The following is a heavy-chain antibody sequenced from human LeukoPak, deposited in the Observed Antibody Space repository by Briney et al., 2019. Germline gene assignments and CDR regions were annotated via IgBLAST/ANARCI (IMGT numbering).Heavy chain of an antibody. CDR1: GGSISSYY. D-gene: IGHD3-10*01. V-gene: IGHV4-4*07. CDR2: IYTSGST. CDR3: ARAGYYYAHQGPHRGNWFDP. Sequence: PSETLSLTCTVSGGSISSYYWSWIRQPAGKGLEWIGRIYTSGSTNYNPSLQSRVTMSVDTSKNQFSLKLSSVTAADTAVYYCARAGYYYAHQGPHRGNWFDPWGQGTLVTVSS. J-gene: IGHJ5*02.